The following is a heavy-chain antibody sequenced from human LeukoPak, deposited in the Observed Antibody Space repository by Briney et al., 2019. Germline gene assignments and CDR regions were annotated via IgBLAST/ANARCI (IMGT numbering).Heavy chain of an antibody. CDR1: GFTLSSYW. J-gene: IGHJ5*02. CDR2: IKQDGSEK. D-gene: IGHD2-15*01. CDR3: ARDRSPCSGGRCYSYNWCDP. V-gene: IGHV3-7*04. Sequence: GGSLRLSCAASGFTLSSYWMTWVRQAPGKGLGWVADIKQDGSEKYYVDSVKGQLSISRDNAKNSLFLQMNSLSAEDTAVYYCARDRSPCSGGRCYSYNWCDPWGQGTLVTVS.